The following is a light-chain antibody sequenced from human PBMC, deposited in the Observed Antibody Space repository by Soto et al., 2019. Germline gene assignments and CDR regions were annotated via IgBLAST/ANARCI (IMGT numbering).Light chain of an antibody. J-gene: IGKJ4*01. CDR2: AAI. V-gene: IGKV1-27*01. CDR1: QGISTY. CDR3: QKYDSAPLT. Sequence: DIQMTKSPTSLSASVGDRVTITCRASQGISTYLAWYQQKPGEAPKVLIYAAITLQSGVPSRFSGSGSGTDFTLTISSLQPEDVATYYCQKYDSAPLTFGGGTKVEI.